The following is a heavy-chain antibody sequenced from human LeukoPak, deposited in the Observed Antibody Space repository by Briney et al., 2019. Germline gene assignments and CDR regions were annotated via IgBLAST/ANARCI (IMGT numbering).Heavy chain of an antibody. J-gene: IGHJ6*02. CDR1: GFTFSSYA. Sequence: GGSLRLSCAASGFTFSSYAMHWVRQAPGKGLEWVAVISYDGSNKYYADSVKGRFTISRDNSKNTLYLQMNSLRAEDTAVYYCAKVAVTLYYYYYGMDVWGQGTTVTVSS. CDR2: ISYDGSNK. CDR3: AKVAVTLYYYYYGMDV. D-gene: IGHD1-14*01. V-gene: IGHV3-30-3*01.